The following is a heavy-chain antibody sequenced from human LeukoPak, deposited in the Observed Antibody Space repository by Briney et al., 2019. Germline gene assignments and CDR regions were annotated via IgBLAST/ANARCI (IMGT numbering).Heavy chain of an antibody. V-gene: IGHV3-15*01. CDR1: GFTFSNAW. Sequence: GGSLRLSCAASGFTFSNAWMSWVRQAPGKGLEWVGRIKSKTDGGTTDYAAPVKGRFTISRDDSKNTLYLQMNSLKTEDTAVYYCTTDLVAAAAPDYWGQGTMVTVSS. CDR2: IKSKTDGGTT. CDR3: TTDLVAAAAPDY. J-gene: IGHJ3*01. D-gene: IGHD6-13*01.